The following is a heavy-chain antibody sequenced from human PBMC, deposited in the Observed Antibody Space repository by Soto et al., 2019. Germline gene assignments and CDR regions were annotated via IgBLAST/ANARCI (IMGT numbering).Heavy chain of an antibody. CDR1: GDSFNDYY. V-gene: IGHV1-2*04. J-gene: IGHJ6*03. D-gene: IGHD5-12*01. CDR3: ARESGGATATLDYYYFYMDV. CDR2: INPNGGVT. Sequence: QVQLVQSGAEVRKPGASVTVSCRSSGDSFNDYYIHWVRQAPGQGFEWMGWINPNGGVTKYAQKCQGWVSMTRDTSIRIVYMQLSRLRSDDTAVYYCARESGGATATLDYYYFYMDVWGTGTTVTVSS.